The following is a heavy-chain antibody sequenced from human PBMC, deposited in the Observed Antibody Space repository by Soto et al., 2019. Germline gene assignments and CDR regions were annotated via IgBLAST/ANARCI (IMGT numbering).Heavy chain of an antibody. CDR2: INTGNGNA. D-gene: IGHD4-17*01. Sequence: ASVKVSCKASGGTFSSYAISWVRLAPGQRLEWMGWINTGNGNARYSQKFQDRVTVNRDTSASIVYMELSSLRSEDTAVYYCARSYLYRDYGVGEGWWFDTWGQGTLVTVSS. V-gene: IGHV1-3*04. CDR1: GGTFSSYA. J-gene: IGHJ5*02. CDR3: ARSYLYRDYGVGEGWWFDT.